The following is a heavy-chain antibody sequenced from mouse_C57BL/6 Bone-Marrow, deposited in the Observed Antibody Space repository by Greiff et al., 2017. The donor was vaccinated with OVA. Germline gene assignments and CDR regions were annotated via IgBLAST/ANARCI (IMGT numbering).Heavy chain of an antibody. CDR2: IYPGSGST. Sequence: VQLQQPGAELVKPGASVKMSCKASGYTFTSYWITWVKQRPGQGLEWIGDIYPGSGSTNYNEKFKSKATLTVDTSSSTAYMQLSSLTSEYSAVYYCASEDGSSFWYFDVWGTGTTVTVSS. V-gene: IGHV1-55*01. D-gene: IGHD1-1*01. CDR1: GYTFTSYW. J-gene: IGHJ1*03. CDR3: ASEDGSSFWYFDV.